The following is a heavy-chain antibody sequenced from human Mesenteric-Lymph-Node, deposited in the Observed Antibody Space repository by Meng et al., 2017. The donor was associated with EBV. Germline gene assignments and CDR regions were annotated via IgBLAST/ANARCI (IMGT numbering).Heavy chain of an antibody. Sequence: QITIKGVCPTLVKPTQTLTLTCTFSGFSLSTSGVGVGWIRQPPEKALEWLALIYWDDDKRYSPSLKSRLTITKDTSKNQVVLTMTNMDPVDTATYYCAHRLEAFDHWGQGTLVTVSS. D-gene: IGHD1-1*01. J-gene: IGHJ4*02. V-gene: IGHV2-5*02. CDR1: GFSLSTSGVG. CDR2: IYWDDDK. CDR3: AHRLEAFDH.